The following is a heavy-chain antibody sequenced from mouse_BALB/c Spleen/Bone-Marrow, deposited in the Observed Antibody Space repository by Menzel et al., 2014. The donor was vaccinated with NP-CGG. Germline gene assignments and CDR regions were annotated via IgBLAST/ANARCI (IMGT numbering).Heavy chain of an antibody. D-gene: IGHD1-1*01. CDR1: GFTFTNYY. J-gene: IGHJ4*01. V-gene: IGHV7-3*02. Sequence: EVQGVESGGGLVQPGGSLRLSCATSGFTFTNYYMSWVRQPPGKALEWLGSIRNKSNGYTTEYGASVKGRFTISRDNSQSILYLQMNTLRAEDSATYYCARDYYGNIYAMDYWGQGTSVTVSS. CDR3: ARDYYGNIYAMDY. CDR2: IRNKSNGYTT.